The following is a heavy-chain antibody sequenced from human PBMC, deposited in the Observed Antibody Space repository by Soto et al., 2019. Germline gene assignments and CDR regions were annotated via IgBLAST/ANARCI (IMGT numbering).Heavy chain of an antibody. CDR3: ASTKDSSSGWFDP. J-gene: IGHJ5*02. CDR2: IIPIFGTA. V-gene: IGHV1-69*13. D-gene: IGHD6-6*01. Sequence: SLKVSCKASGGTFSSDAISCVRQAPGQGLEWMGGIIPIFGTANYAQKFQGRVTITADESTSTAYMELSSLRSEDTAVYYCASTKDSSSGWFDPWGQGTLVTVSS. CDR1: GGTFSSDA.